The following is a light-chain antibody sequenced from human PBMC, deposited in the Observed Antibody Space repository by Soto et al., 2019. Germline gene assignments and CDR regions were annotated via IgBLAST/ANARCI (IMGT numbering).Light chain of an antibody. Sequence: DIQMTQSPSSLSASVGDRVTITCRAGQSIGSYLNWYQKKPGTAPKSLICDATSLQSGVPSRFRGSGSGTDFTRTISSLQPEDFATYYCQQSHGTFGQGTKVE. V-gene: IGKV1-39*01. CDR1: QSIGSY. CDR3: QQSHGT. J-gene: IGKJ1*01. CDR2: DAT.